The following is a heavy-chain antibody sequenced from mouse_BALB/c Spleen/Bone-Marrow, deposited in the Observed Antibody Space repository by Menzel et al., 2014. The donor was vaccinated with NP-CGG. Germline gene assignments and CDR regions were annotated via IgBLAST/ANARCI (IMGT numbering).Heavy chain of an antibody. D-gene: IGHD2-14*01. V-gene: IGHV1-69*01. Sequence: QVQLQQPGAELVMPGASVKMSCKASGYTFTDYWMHWVKQRPGQGLEWIGAIDTSDSYTSYNQKFKGKATLTVDESSSTAYMQLSRLTSEDAAVYYCARSDYRYDPFAYWGQGTLVTVSA. CDR3: ARSDYRYDPFAY. J-gene: IGHJ3*01. CDR2: IDTSDSYT. CDR1: GYTFTDYW.